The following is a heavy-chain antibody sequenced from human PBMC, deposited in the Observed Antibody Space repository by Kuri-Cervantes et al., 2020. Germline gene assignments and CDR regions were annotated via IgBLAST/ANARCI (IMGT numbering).Heavy chain of an antibody. CDR2: INAGNGNT. V-gene: IGHV1-3*01. J-gene: IGHJ4*02. CDR1: GYTFTSYD. D-gene: IGHD1-1*01. CDR3: ARGTTGTSKGINFDY. Sequence: ASVKVSCKASGYTFTSYDINWVRQATGQGLEWMGWINAGNGNTKYSQKFQGRVTITRDTSASTAYMELSSLRSEDTAVYYCARGTTGTSKGINFDYWGQGTLVTVSS.